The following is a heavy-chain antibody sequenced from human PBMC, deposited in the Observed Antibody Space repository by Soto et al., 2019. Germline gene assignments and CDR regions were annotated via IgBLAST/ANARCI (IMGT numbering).Heavy chain of an antibody. CDR2: IWYDGSNK. CDR1: GFTFSSYG. D-gene: IGHD2-15*01. Sequence: GGSLRLSCAASGFTFSSYGMHWVRQAPGKGLEWVAVIWYDGSNKYYADSVKGRFTISRDNSKNTLYLQMNSLRAEDTAVYYCARGADIVVVYPPVTVFDIWGQGTMVTVSS. V-gene: IGHV3-33*01. J-gene: IGHJ3*02. CDR3: ARGADIVVVYPPVTVFDI.